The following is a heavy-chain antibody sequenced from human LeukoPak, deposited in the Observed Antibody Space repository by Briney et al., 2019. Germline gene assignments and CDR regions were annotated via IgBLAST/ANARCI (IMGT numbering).Heavy chain of an antibody. D-gene: IGHD4-17*01. CDR2: ISAYNGNT. CDR3: AREVRNDYGDDFDY. J-gene: IGHJ4*02. Sequence: ASVKVSCKASGHTFTSYGISWVRQAPGQGLEWMGWISAYNGNTNYAQKLQGRVTMTTDTSTSTAYMELRSLRSDDTAVYYCAREVRNDYGDDFDYWGQGTLVTVSS. V-gene: IGHV1-18*01. CDR1: GHTFTSYG.